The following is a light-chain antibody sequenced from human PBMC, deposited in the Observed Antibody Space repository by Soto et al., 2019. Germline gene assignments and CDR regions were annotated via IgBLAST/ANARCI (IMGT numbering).Light chain of an antibody. Sequence: EIVLTQSPGTLSLSPGERATLSCRASQSVSSRCLAWYQQKAGQAPRLLIYGASSRATGIPDRFSGSGSGTDFTLTISRLEPEDFAVYYCQRYGSSPPRTFGQGTKLEIK. CDR2: GAS. V-gene: IGKV3-20*01. CDR3: QRYGSSPPRT. J-gene: IGKJ2*01. CDR1: QSVSSRC.